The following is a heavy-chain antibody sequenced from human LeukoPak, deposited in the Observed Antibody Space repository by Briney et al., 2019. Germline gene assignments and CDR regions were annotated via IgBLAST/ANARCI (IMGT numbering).Heavy chain of an antibody. D-gene: IGHD5-24*01. CDR3: ARVGRDGYNPDY. V-gene: IGHV4-59*01. CDR1: GGSISSYY. J-gene: IGHJ4*02. CDR2: IYYSGST. Sequence: PSETLSLTXTVSGGSISSYYWSWIRQPPGKGLEWIGYIYYSGSTNYNPSLKSRVTISVDTSKNQFSLKLSSVTAADTAVYYCARVGRDGYNPDYWGQGTLVTVSS.